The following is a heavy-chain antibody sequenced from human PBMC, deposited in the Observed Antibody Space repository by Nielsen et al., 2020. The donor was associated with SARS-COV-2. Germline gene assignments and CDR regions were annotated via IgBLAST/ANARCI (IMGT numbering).Heavy chain of an antibody. J-gene: IGHJ4*02. CDR2: IDPSDSYT. CDR3: ARRPLYGSGSYMEDY. D-gene: IGHD3-10*01. CDR1: GYSFTSYW. Sequence: GESLKISCKGSGYSFTSYWISWVRQMPGKGLEWMGRIDPSDSYTNYSPSFQGHVTISADKSISTAYLQWSSLKASDTAMYYCARRPLYGSGSYMEDYWGQGTLVTVSS. V-gene: IGHV5-10-1*01.